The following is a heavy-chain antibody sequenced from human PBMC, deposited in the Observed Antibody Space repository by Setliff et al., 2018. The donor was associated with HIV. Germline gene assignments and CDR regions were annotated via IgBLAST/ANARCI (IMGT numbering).Heavy chain of an antibody. CDR1: GGYISRYY. D-gene: IGHD3-10*01. CDR2: IYSSGST. J-gene: IGHJ4*02. CDR3: ARHGSITVADRGDFDN. Sequence: PSETLSLTCTVSGGYISRYYWSWIRQPAGKGLEWIWRIYSSGSTNYNPSLKSRVTMSLDTSKNQFSLRLTSVTAADTALYYCARHGSITVADRGDFDNWSRGTLVTVS. V-gene: IGHV4-4*07.